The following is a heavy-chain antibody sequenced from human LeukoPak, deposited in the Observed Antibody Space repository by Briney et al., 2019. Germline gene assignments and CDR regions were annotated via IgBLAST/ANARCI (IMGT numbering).Heavy chain of an antibody. CDR2: ISAYNGNT. D-gene: IGHD2-2*01. Sequence: ASVKVSCKASGYTFTSYGISWVRQAPGQGLEWMGWISAYNGNTNYAQKLQGRVTMTTDTSTSTAYMELRSLRSDDTAVYYCAREEGIVVVPAANPALVGFDPWGQGTLVNVSS. V-gene: IGHV1-18*01. CDR3: AREEGIVVVPAANPALVGFDP. CDR1: GYTFTSYG. J-gene: IGHJ5*02.